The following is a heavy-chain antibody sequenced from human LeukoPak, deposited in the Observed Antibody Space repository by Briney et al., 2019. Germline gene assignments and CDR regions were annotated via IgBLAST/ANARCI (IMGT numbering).Heavy chain of an antibody. J-gene: IGHJ4*02. CDR2: IYYSGST. D-gene: IGHD1-26*01. Sequence: PSETLSLTCTVSGGSISSYYWSWIRQPPGKGLEWIGYIYYSGSTNYNPSLKSRVTISVDTSKNQFSLKLSSVTAADTAVYYRARVGAGHFDYWGQGTLVTVSS. CDR1: GGSISSYY. V-gene: IGHV4-59*01. CDR3: ARVGAGHFDY.